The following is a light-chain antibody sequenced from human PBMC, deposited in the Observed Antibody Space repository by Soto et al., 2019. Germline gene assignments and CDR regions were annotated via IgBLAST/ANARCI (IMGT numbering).Light chain of an antibody. V-gene: IGKV4-1*01. J-gene: IGKJ1*01. CDR1: QSVLYSSNNKNY. Sequence: DIVMTQSPDSLAVSLGESATINCKSSQSVLYSSNNKNYLAWYQQKLGQPPKLLIYWASSRESGVPDRFSGSGSGTDFTLTISSLQAEDVAVYYCQQYYSTPRTFGQGTKVEIK. CDR2: WAS. CDR3: QQYYSTPRT.